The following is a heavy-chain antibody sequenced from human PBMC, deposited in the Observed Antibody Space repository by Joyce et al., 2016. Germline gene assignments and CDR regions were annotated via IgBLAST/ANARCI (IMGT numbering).Heavy chain of an antibody. CDR1: GYAFISYY. D-gene: IGHD2-2*01. V-gene: IGHV1-46*01. J-gene: IGHJ4*02. Sequence: QVQLVQSGAEVKKPGASVRVSGKASGYAFISYYVYWVRQAPGQGLDWMGIINPGGGGTNYAQKVLGRVTLNRDTSTNTVYLDLSSLRSEDTAIYYCARALVPAAAFDFWGQGTLVTVSS. CDR2: INPGGGGT. CDR3: ARALVPAAAFDF.